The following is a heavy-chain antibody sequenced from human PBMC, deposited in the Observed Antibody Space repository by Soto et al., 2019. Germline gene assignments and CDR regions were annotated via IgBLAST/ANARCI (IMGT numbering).Heavy chain of an antibody. J-gene: IGHJ5*02. D-gene: IGHD2-2*02. CDR3: AKIVTGAIVVVPAAIQNSELGRYNNWFDP. CDR1: GFTFSTYA. V-gene: IGHV3-23*01. Sequence: GGSLRLSCAASGFTFSTYAMSWVRQAPGKGLEWVSSISGSGGSTYYADSVKGRFTISRDNSKNTLYLQMNSLRAEDTAVYYCAKIVTGAIVVVPAAIQNSELGRYNNWFDPWGQGTLVTVSS. CDR2: ISGSGGST.